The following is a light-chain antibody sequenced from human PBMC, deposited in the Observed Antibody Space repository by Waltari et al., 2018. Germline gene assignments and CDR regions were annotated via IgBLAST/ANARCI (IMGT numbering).Light chain of an antibody. CDR2: DVY. J-gene: IGLJ3*02. CDR1: SSNIGSYNL. Sequence: QSALIQPASLSGSPGQSTTLSCTGTSSNIGSYNLVPWYQPYPGKAPKVMIYDVYKPPSGVSNRFSGAKSGNTASLTISGLQAEDETDYYCCSYAGSNSWVFGGGTKVTVL. V-gene: IGLV2-23*02. CDR3: CSYAGSNSWV.